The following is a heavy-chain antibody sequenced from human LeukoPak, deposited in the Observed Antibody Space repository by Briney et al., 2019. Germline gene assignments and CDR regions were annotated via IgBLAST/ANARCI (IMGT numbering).Heavy chain of an antibody. V-gene: IGHV1-8*01. CDR1: GYTFTSYD. D-gene: IGHD1-26*01. CDR3: ARVRGSARHYFDY. J-gene: IGHJ4*02. Sequence: ASVKVSCKASGYTFTSYDINWVRQATGQGLEWMGWMNPNSGNTGYAQKLQGRVTMTTDTSTSTAYMELRSLRSDDTAVYYCARVRGSARHYFDYWGQGTLVTVSS. CDR2: MNPNSGNT.